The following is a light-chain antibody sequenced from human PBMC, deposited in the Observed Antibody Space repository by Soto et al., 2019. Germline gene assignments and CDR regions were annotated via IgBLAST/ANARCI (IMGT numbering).Light chain of an antibody. Sequence: QSALTQPASVSGSPGQSITISCTGTSSDVGGYNYVSWYQQHPGKAPKLMTYEVSNRPSGVSNRFSGSKSGNTASLTISGLQAEDEADYYCSSYTSSSTLTWVFGGGTKLTVL. CDR3: SSYTSSSTLTWV. V-gene: IGLV2-14*01. CDR2: EVS. CDR1: SSDVGGYNY. J-gene: IGLJ3*02.